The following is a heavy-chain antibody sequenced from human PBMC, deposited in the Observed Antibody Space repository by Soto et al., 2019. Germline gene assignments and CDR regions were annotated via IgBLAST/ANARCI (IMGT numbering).Heavy chain of an antibody. J-gene: IGHJ5*02. CDR3: ARGGAVVVPGAVDRHNWFDP. V-gene: IGHV1-69*02. D-gene: IGHD2-2*01. CDR2: VIPILGMA. CDR1: GGTFSSYS. Sequence: QVQLVQSGAEVKKPGSSVKVSCEASGGTFSSYSFSWVRQAPGQGLEWMGRVIPILGMANYAQKFQGRVTITADKSTGSVYRGLGSRRSEDTAVYYCARGGAVVVPGAVDRHNWFDPWGQGTLVTVSS.